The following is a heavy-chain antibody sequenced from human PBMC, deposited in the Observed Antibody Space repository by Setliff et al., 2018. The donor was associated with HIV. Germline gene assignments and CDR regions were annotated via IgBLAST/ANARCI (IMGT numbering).Heavy chain of an antibody. CDR1: GVPTSASTYY. J-gene: IGHJ6*03. Sequence: PSETLSLTCTVSGVPTSASTYYWGWIRQPPGKGLDWIGSIYHSGSTYYNPSLKSRVTISVDTSKNQFSLKLSSVTAADTAVYYCARGRSRWTYYNYYYMDVWGKGTTVTVSS. CDR2: IYHSGST. V-gene: IGHV4-39*07. CDR3: ARGRSRWTYYNYYYMDV. D-gene: IGHD6-13*01.